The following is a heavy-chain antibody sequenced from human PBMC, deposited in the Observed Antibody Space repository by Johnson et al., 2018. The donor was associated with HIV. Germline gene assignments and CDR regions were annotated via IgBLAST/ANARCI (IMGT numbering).Heavy chain of an antibody. CDR2: ISGTGGST. Sequence: QVHLVESGGGVVQPGRSLRLSCGASGFTFSSHHMHWVRQAPGKGLEHVSAISGTGGSTYYANSVKGRFTISRDNFKNTLYLQMNSLTTEDTAAYYCARDQKVQPSGYLDAFDIWGQGTMVTVSS. CDR3: ARDQKVQPSGYLDAFDI. CDR1: GFTFSSHH. V-gene: IGHV3-64*04. D-gene: IGHD5-12*01. J-gene: IGHJ3*02.